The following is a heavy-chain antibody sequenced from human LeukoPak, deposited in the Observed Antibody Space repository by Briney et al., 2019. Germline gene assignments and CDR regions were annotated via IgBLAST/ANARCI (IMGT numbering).Heavy chain of an antibody. Sequence: SETLSLTCIVSGASISSGNYYWTWIRQPAGKGLEWIGRLHTTGGTNYNPSFKSRLSISGDTSKSQFSLQLSSVTAADTAVYYWAKYRYSGYDDAFDVWGQGTMVTVSS. J-gene: IGHJ3*01. CDR1: GASISSGNYY. CDR2: LHTTGGT. V-gene: IGHV4-61*02. D-gene: IGHD5-12*01. CDR3: AKYRYSGYDDAFDV.